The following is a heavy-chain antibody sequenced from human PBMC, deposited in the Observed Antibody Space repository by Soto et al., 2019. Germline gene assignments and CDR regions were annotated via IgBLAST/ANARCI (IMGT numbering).Heavy chain of an antibody. J-gene: IGHJ4*02. CDR1: GYSFANHA. D-gene: IGHD3-10*01. CDR2: INGGNENT. CDR3: ARGDHSGSWRIDY. V-gene: IGHV1-3*01. Sequence: QVQLVQSGAEVKMPGASAKVSCKASGYSFANHAIHWVRQAPGQRLEWLGVINGGNENTQFSQKFQGRVSFTRDTSANTAAGELSGLRSEDTAVYYCARGDHSGSWRIDYWGQGTLVTVSS.